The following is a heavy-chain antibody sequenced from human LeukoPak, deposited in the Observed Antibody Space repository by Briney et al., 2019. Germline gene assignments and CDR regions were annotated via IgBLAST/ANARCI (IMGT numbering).Heavy chain of an antibody. CDR2: ISGSGGST. D-gene: IGHD3-3*01. J-gene: IGHJ4*02. CDR3: AKGPKYDFWSGTRGYYFDY. V-gene: IGHV3-23*01. CDR1: GFTFSSYA. Sequence: PGGSLRLSCAASGFTFSSYAMSWVRQAPGRGLEWVSAISGSGGSTYYADSVKGRLTISRDNSRNTLYLQINSLRAEDTAVYYCAKGPKYDFWSGTRGYYFDYWGQGTLVTVPS.